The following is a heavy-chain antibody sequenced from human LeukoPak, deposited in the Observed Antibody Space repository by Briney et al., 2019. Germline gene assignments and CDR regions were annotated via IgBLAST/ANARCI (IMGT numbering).Heavy chain of an antibody. CDR1: GFTVSSNY. D-gene: IGHD2-15*01. CDR3: ARDRIEDYYHGMDV. V-gene: IGHV3-66*02. J-gene: IGHJ6*02. Sequence: GGSLRLSCAASGFTVSSNYMSWVRQAPGKGLEWVSVIYSGGSTYYADSVKGRFTISRDNSKNTLYLQMSSLRAEDTAVYYCARDRIEDYYHGMDVWGQGTTVTVSS. CDR2: IYSGGST.